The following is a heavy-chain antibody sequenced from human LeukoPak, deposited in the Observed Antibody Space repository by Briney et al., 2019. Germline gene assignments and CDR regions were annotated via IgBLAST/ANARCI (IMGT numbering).Heavy chain of an antibody. CDR3: ASLYSGSYIDY. CDR2: IYSGGSA. CDR1: GFTVSSNY. Sequence: PGGSLRLSCVASGFTVSSNYMSWVRQAPGKGLEWVSIIYSGGSAYYADFVKGRFTISRDNSKNTLFLQMNTVRAEDTAVYYCASLYSGSYIDYWGQGTLVTVSS. J-gene: IGHJ4*02. D-gene: IGHD1-26*01. V-gene: IGHV3-66*01.